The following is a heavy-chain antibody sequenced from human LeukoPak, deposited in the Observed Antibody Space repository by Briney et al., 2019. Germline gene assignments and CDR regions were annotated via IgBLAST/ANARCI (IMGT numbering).Heavy chain of an antibody. Sequence: ETLSLTCTVSGYSISSGYYWGWIRQAPGKGLEWVSAISGSGGSTYYADSVKGRFTISRDNSKNTLYLQMNSLRAEDTAVYYCAKGGYQFDYWGQGTLVTVSS. D-gene: IGHD2-2*01. CDR2: ISGSGGST. CDR3: AKGGYQFDY. J-gene: IGHJ4*02. V-gene: IGHV3-23*01. CDR1: GYSISSGYY.